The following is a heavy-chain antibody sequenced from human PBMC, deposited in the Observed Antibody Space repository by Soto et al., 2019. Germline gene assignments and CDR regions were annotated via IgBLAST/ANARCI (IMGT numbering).Heavy chain of an antibody. Sequence: QVQLVQSGAEVRKPGASVTVSCRSSGDSFNDYYIHWVRQAPGQGFEWMGWINPNGGVTKYAQKFQGWVSMARDTSIRTVYMQLGRRRSDDTAVYYCARESGGATATLDYYYFYMDVWGTGTTVTVSS. J-gene: IGHJ6*03. D-gene: IGHD5-12*01. V-gene: IGHV1-2*04. CDR2: INPNGGVT. CDR1: GDSFNDYY. CDR3: ARESGGATATLDYYYFYMDV.